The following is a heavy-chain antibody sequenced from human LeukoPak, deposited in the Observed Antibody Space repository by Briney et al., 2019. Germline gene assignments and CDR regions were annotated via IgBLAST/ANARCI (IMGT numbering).Heavy chain of an antibody. V-gene: IGHV3-48*04. J-gene: IGHJ4*02. Sequence: GGSLRLSCAASGFTFSNYAMDWVRQAPGKGLEWVSYISSSGSAIYYADSVKGRFTISRDNAKNSLYLQMNSLRAEDTAVYYCARGDTALDYWGQGTLVTVSS. CDR1: GFTFSNYA. D-gene: IGHD5-18*01. CDR3: ARGDTALDY. CDR2: ISSSGSAI.